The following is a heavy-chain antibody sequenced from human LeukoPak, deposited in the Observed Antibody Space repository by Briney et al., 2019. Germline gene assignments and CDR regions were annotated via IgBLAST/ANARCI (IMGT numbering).Heavy chain of an antibody. V-gene: IGHV4-30-4*08. CDR3: ARVEMNVRFLEWLLGPFDY. D-gene: IGHD3-3*01. CDR1: GGSISSGDYY. CDR2: IYYSGST. J-gene: IGHJ4*02. Sequence: SETLSLTCTVSGGSISSGDYYWSWIRQPPGKGLEWIGYIYYSGSTYYNPSLKSRFTISVDTSKNQFYLKLSSVTAADTAVYYCARVEMNVRFLEWLLGPFDYWGQGTLVTVSS.